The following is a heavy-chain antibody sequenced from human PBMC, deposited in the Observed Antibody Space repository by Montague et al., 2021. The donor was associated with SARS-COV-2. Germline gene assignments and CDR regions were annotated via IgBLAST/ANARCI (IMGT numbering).Heavy chain of an antibody. CDR2: IYYSGST. J-gene: IGHJ3*02. Sequence: SETLSLTCTVYGGSISSSGYYWGWIRQPPGKGLEWIGSIYYSGSTYYNPSLKSRVTISVDTSKNQFSLRLSSVTAADTAVYYCARFPTSYYYDSKAATATPDAFDIWGQGTMVTVSS. V-gene: IGHV4-39*01. CDR1: GGSISSSGYY. D-gene: IGHD3-22*01. CDR3: ARFPTSYYYDSKAATATPDAFDI.